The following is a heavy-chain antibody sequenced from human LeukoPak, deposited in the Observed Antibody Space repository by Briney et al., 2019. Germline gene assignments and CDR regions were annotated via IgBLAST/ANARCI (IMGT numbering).Heavy chain of an antibody. CDR1: GFTFSSNW. CDR2: INEDGSTT. V-gene: IGHV3-74*01. J-gene: IGHJ4*02. D-gene: IGHD1-26*01. Sequence: GGSLRLSCAASGFTFSSNWMHWVRQAPGKGLVWVSRINEDGSTTNYADSVKGRSTIFRGNAKNTLYLQMNSLRAEDTAVYYCVRDLGGRSGHWGQGTLVTVSS. CDR3: VRDLGGRSGH.